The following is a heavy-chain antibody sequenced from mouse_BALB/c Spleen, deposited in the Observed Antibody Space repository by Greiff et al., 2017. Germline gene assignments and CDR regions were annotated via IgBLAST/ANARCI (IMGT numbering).Heavy chain of an antibody. CDR2: INPSSGYT. CDR3: ARCDYGGLSWFAY. J-gene: IGHJ3*01. V-gene: IGHV1-4*02. Sequence: QVQLQQSAAELARPGASVKMSCKASGYTFTSYTMHWVKQRPGQGLEWIGYINPSSGYTEYNQKFKDKTTLTADKSSSTAYMQLSSLTSEDSAVYYCARCDYGGLSWFAYWGQGTLVTVSA. D-gene: IGHD2-4*01. CDR1: GYTFTSYT.